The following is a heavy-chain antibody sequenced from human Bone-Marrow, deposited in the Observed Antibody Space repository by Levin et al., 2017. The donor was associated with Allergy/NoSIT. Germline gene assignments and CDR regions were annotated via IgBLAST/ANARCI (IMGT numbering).Heavy chain of an antibody. CDR3: AISTNKAVRDAFDR. V-gene: IGHV3-23*01. Sequence: GESLKISCAASGFTFSTYAVSWVRQAPGKGLEWVSGITASGGTTYYADSVKGRFSISRDNSKNTWYLEMNSLRVEDTAVYYCAISTNKAVRDAFDRWGQGTMVTVSS. J-gene: IGHJ3*02. D-gene: IGHD1/OR15-1a*01. CDR1: GFTFSTYA. CDR2: ITASGGTT.